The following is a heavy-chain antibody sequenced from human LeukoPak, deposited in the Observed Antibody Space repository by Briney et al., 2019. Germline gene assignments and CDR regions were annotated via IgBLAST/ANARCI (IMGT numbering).Heavy chain of an antibody. V-gene: IGHV4-39*07. Sequence: SETLSLTCTVSGGSISSGNYFWGWIRQPPGKGLAWIGTIYYSGTTFSNSSLRGRVTLSVDTSKKQFSLKLIFVAAAATSEYYCARDGTRSYLDYWGQGALVTVSS. D-gene: IGHD3-10*01. J-gene: IGHJ4*02. CDR3: ARDGTRSYLDY. CDR1: GGSISSGNYF. CDR2: IYYSGTT.